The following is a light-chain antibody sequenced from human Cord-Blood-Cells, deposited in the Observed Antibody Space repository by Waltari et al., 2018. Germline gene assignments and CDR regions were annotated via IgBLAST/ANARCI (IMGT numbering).Light chain of an antibody. V-gene: IGKV3-11*01. CDR1: QSVSSY. CDR2: DAS. CDR3: QQRSNWPPS. J-gene: IGKJ1*01. Sequence: EIVLTQSPATLSLSPGERATLSCRASQSVSSYLAWYQQKPGQAPMLLIYDASTRATGIPARFSGSGSGTDFTLTISSQEPEDFAVYYCQQRSNWPPSFGQGTKVEIK.